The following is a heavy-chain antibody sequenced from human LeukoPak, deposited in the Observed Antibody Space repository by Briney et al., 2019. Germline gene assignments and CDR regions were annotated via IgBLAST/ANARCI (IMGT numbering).Heavy chain of an antibody. J-gene: IGHJ4*02. CDR1: GYTFTSNY. V-gene: IGHV1-46*01. D-gene: IGHD1-7*01. Sequence: ASVKVSCKASGYTFTSNYIHWVRQAPGQGLEWMGMIYPRDGSTSYAQKFQGRVTITADESTSTAYMELSSLRSEDTAVYYCARGPSHNWNYGGSHYFDYWGQGTLVTVSS. CDR2: IYPRDGST. CDR3: ARGPSHNWNYGGSHYFDY.